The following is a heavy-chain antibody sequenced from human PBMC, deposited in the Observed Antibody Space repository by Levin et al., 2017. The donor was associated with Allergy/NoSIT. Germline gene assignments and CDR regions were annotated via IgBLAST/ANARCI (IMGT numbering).Heavy chain of an antibody. J-gene: IGHJ4*02. CDR1: GFTFSTYA. CDR3: AGLNYYGSGNYYNPSDY. V-gene: IGHV3-30-3*01. CDR2: ISYDGTIK. D-gene: IGHD3-10*01. Sequence: GGSLRLSCAASGFTFSTYAMHWVRQAPGKGLEWVAVISYDGTIKYYADSVKGRFTISRDNSKNTLYLQMNSLTAEDTAVYYCAGLNYYGSGNYYNPSDYWGQGTLVTVSS.